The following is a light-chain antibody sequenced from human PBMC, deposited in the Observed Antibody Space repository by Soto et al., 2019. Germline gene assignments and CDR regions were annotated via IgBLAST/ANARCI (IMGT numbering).Light chain of an antibody. CDR1: QSVSSN. Sequence: EIVMTQSPATLSVSPGERATLSCRASQSVSSNLAWYQQKPGQAPRLLIYGASTRATGNPARFSGSGSGTEFTLTISTLQSEDFAVYYCHQYNNWPLTFGPGTKVDIK. CDR2: GAS. J-gene: IGKJ3*01. CDR3: HQYNNWPLT. V-gene: IGKV3-15*01.